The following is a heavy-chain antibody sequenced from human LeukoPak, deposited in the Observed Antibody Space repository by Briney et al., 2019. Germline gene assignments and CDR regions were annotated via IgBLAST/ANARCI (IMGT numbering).Heavy chain of an antibody. CDR3: ARERYYDSSGENGMYYFDY. V-gene: IGHV4-59*01. CDR2: IYYSGST. Sequence: SETLSLTCTVSSGSISSYYWSWIRQPPGKGLEWIGNIYYSGSTNYNPSLKSRVTISVDTSKNQFSLKLSSVTAADTAVYYCARERYYDSSGENGMYYFDYWGQGTLVTVSS. D-gene: IGHD3-22*01. J-gene: IGHJ4*02. CDR1: SGSISSYY.